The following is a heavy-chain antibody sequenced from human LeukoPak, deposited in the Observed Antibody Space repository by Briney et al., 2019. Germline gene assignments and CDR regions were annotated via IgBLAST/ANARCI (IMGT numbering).Heavy chain of an antibody. Sequence: PAGSLRLSCAASGFTFSSYGMHWLGQAPGKGLEGVAVIWYDGSNKYYADSVKGRFTISRDNSKNTLYLQMNSLRDEDTAVYYCAREGAPYSSSWYVDYWGQGTLVTVSS. D-gene: IGHD6-13*01. CDR3: AREGAPYSSSWYVDY. V-gene: IGHV3-33*01. CDR2: IWYDGSNK. CDR1: GFTFSSYG. J-gene: IGHJ4*02.